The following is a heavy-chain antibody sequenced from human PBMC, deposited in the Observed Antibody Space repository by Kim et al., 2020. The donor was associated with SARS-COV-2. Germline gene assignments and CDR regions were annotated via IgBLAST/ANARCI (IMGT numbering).Heavy chain of an antibody. CDR3: ARDRDGYSYGSSGMDV. Sequence: GKGRFTISRDNSKNTVYLRMNSLRAEDTAVYYCARDRDGYSYGSSGMDVWGQGTTVTVSS. D-gene: IGHD5-18*01. J-gene: IGHJ6*02. V-gene: IGHV3-30*07.